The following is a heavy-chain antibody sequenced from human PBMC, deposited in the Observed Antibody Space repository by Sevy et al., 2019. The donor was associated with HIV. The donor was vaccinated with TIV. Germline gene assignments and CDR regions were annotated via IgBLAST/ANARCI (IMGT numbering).Heavy chain of an antibody. J-gene: IGHJ6*02. D-gene: IGHD3-3*01. Sequence: ASVKVSCKASGYTFSSYGISWVRQAPGQGLEWMGWISAYTGNTDYTQKFQGRVTVTTDTSTSTAYMELGSLRSDDKAMYYCARDRPQGVVIILALGYYYGMDVWGQGTTVTVSS. V-gene: IGHV1-18*04. CDR1: GYTFSSYG. CDR2: ISAYTGNT. CDR3: ARDRPQGVVIILALGYYYGMDV.